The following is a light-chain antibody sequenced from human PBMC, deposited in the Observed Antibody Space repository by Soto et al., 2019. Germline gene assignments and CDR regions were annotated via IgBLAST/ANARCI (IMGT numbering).Light chain of an antibody. Sequence: EIVVTQSPGTLSLSPGERATLSCRASQSVSRSSLAWYQQRPGQAPRLLLYGASSRAAGIPDRFSGSGSGTDFTLTISRLEPEDSAVYYCQQYGDSMGTFGQGTKLDI. CDR1: QSVSRSS. V-gene: IGKV3-20*01. CDR2: GAS. J-gene: IGKJ2*01. CDR3: QQYGDSMGT.